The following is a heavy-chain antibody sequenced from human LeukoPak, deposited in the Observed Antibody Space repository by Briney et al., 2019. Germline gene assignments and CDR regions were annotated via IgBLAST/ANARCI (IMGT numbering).Heavy chain of an antibody. CDR3: ARELYCDGDCYIPQSYFDP. CDR2: VYYSGCT. Sequence: SETLSLTCSVFGGSVNSYNYYWSWIRQPPGRGLEWIGYVYYSGCTNYNPALKSRVTISLDTSKNQFSLNLNSLTAADTAVYYCARELYCDGDCYIPQSYFDPWGQGTLVIVSS. V-gene: IGHV4-61*01. CDR1: GGSVNSYNYY. J-gene: IGHJ5*02. D-gene: IGHD2-21*02.